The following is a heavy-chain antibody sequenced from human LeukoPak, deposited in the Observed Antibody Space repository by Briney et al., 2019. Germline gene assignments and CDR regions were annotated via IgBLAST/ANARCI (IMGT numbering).Heavy chain of an antibody. CDR1: GGSISSSNW. CDR3: ARVERYCSGGTCYSFFDY. Sequence: PSETLSLTCAVSGGSISSSNWWSWVRPPPGKGLEWIGEFYHGGNTNYNPSLKSRVTISVDKSKNQFSLKLSSVTAADTAVYYCARVERYCSGGTCYSFFDYWGQGTLVTVSS. D-gene: IGHD2-15*01. V-gene: IGHV4-4*02. J-gene: IGHJ4*02. CDR2: FYHGGNT.